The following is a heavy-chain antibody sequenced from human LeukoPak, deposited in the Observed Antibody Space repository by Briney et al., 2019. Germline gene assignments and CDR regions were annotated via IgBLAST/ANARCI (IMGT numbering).Heavy chain of an antibody. CDR3: ARADVGNWFDP. Sequence: PSETLSLTCTVSGGSISSFYWSWIRQPPGKGLEWIGDIYYSGSTNYNPSLKSRVTISRDTSKNHFSLKLSSVTAADTAVYYCARADVGNWFDPWDQGTLVTVSS. CDR1: GGSISSFY. D-gene: IGHD7-27*01. J-gene: IGHJ5*02. CDR2: IYYSGST. V-gene: IGHV4-59*01.